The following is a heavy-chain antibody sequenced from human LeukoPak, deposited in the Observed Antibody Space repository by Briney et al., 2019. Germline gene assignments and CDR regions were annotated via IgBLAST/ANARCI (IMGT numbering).Heavy chain of an antibody. V-gene: IGHV3-23*01. CDR1: GFTFSGFA. CDR3: AKDRGYYYDSSGYYDY. J-gene: IGHJ4*02. Sequence: GGSLRLSCAASGFTFSGFAMSWVRRTPGKGLEWVSGISGSGGSTYYADSVKGRFTISRDNSKNTLYLQMNSLRAEDTAVYYCAKDRGYYYDSSGYYDYWGQGTLVTVSS. D-gene: IGHD3-22*01. CDR2: ISGSGGST.